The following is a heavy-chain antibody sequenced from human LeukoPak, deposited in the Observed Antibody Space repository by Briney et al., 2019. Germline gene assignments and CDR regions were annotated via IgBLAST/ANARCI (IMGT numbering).Heavy chain of an antibody. CDR2: INPSGGST. Sequence: GASVKVSCTASGYTFTSYYMHWARQAPGQGLEWMGIINPSGGSTSYAQKFQGRVTMTRDTSTSTVYMELSSLRSEDTAVYYCARGRDPEEGYYYGMDVWGQGTTVTVSS. V-gene: IGHV1-46*01. J-gene: IGHJ6*02. CDR3: ARGRDPEEGYYYGMDV. CDR1: GYTFTSYY. D-gene: IGHD6-6*01.